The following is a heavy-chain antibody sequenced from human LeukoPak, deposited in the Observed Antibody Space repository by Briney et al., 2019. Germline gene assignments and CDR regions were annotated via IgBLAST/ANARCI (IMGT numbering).Heavy chain of an antibody. V-gene: IGHV4-31*03. CDR1: GGSISSGGYY. J-gene: IGHJ4*02. D-gene: IGHD2-2*02. Sequence: SQTLSLTCTVSGGSISSGGYYWSWIRQHPGKGLEWIGYIYYSGSTYYNPSLKSRVTISVDTSKNQFSLKLSSVTAADTAVYYCARVWPSRTSCSSTSCYRPGPSYFDYWGQGTLVTVSS. CDR2: IYYSGST. CDR3: ARVWPSRTSCSSTSCYRPGPSYFDY.